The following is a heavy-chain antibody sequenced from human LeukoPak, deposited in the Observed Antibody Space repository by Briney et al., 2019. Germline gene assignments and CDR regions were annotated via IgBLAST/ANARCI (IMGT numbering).Heavy chain of an antibody. CDR3: ARAPTYYYGSGSYYPSTGYFDY. J-gene: IGHJ4*02. CDR1: GGSFSGYY. D-gene: IGHD3-10*01. V-gene: IGHV4-34*01. CDR2: MNHSGST. Sequence: PSETLSLTCAVYGGSFSGYYWSWIRQPPGKGLEWIGEMNHSGSTNYNPSLKSRVTISVDTSKNQFSLKLSSVTAADTAVYYCARAPTYYYGSGSYYPSTGYFDYWGQGTLVTVSS.